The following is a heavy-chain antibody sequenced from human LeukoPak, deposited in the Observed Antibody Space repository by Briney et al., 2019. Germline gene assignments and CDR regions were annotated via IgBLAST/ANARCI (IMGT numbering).Heavy chain of an antibody. CDR3: ALGSGSYSGSWYFDL. CDR2: IYYSGST. J-gene: IGHJ2*01. Sequence: SQTLSLTCPVSGGSINSGGYYWNWIRQLPGKGLEGIGYIYYSGSTYYNPSLKSRLTISIDTSKKQFSLKLSSVTAADTAVYYCALGSGSYSGSWYFDLWGRGTLVTVSS. V-gene: IGHV4-31*03. D-gene: IGHD3-10*01. CDR1: GGSINSGGYY.